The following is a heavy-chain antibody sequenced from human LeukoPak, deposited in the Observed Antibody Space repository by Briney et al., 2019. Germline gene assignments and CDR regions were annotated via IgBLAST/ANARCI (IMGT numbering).Heavy chain of an antibody. CDR2: IDWDDDK. Sequence: KASGPALVKPTQTLTPTCTFSGFSLSTSGVCVSWIRQPPGKALEWLARIDWDDDKYYSTSLKTGLTISKDTSKNQVVLTMTNMDPVDTATYYCARTNYYGSGSYLGDWGQGTLVTVSS. D-gene: IGHD3-10*01. CDR1: GFSLSTSGVC. J-gene: IGHJ4*02. CDR3: ARTNYYGSGSYLGD. V-gene: IGHV2-70*11.